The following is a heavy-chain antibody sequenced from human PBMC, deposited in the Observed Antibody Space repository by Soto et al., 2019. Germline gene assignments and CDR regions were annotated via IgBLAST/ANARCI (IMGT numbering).Heavy chain of an antibody. CDR2: IYYSGST. CDR1: GGSISSYY. J-gene: IGHJ5*02. CDR3: ARLGAYALRTDWFDP. Sequence: SETLSLTCTVSGGSISSYYWSWIRQPPGKGLEWIGYIYYSGSTNYNPSLKSRVIISLDTSKNQFSLNLTSVTAADTAVYYCARLGAYALRTDWFDPWGQGTLVTVSS. V-gene: IGHV4-59*08. D-gene: IGHD3-16*01.